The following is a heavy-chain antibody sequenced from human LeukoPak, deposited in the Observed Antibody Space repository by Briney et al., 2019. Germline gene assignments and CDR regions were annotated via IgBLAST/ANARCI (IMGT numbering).Heavy chain of an antibody. CDR3: ARDRSLGS. CDR2: IYYSGST. D-gene: IGHD3-10*01. J-gene: IGHJ5*02. V-gene: IGHV4-59*01. Sequence: SETLSLTCTVSGGSISSYYWSWVRQPPGRGLEWIGYIYYSGSTNYNPSLKSRVTISVDTSKNQFPLKLSSVTAADTAVYYCARDRSLGSWGQGTLVTVSS. CDR1: GGSISSYY.